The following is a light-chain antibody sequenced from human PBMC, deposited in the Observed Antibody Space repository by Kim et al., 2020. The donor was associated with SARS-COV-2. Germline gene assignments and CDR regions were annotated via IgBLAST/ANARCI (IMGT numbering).Light chain of an antibody. CDR3: QQFHGSLPS. CDR1: ETLTSNY. Sequence: PGERATPSCGASETLTSNYLAWYQQKPGLAPRLLIYDASRRATGIPDRFTGSGSGTDFTLTITRLEPEDFAVYFCQQFHGSLPSFGGGTKVDIK. J-gene: IGKJ4*01. CDR2: DAS. V-gene: IGKV3D-20*01.